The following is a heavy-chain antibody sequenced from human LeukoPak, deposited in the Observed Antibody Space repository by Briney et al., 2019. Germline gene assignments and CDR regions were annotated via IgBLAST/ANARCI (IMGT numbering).Heavy chain of an antibody. CDR3: ARESGYSLGDYYYYYGMDV. D-gene: IGHD5-18*01. J-gene: IGHJ6*02. CDR2: IYYSGST. V-gene: IGHV4-59*01. CDR1: GGSISSYY. Sequence: SETLSLTCTVSGGSISSYYWSWIRQPPGKGLEWIGYIYYSGSTNYNPSLKSRVTISVDTSKNQFSLKLSSVTAADTAVYYCARESGYSLGDYYYYYGMDVWGQGTTVTVSS.